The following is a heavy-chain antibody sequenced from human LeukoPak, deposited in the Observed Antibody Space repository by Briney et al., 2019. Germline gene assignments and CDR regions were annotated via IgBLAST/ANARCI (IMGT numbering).Heavy chain of an antibody. J-gene: IGHJ6*02. CDR2: INSDGSIT. D-gene: IGHD5-18*01. CDR3: ARDAVDTANAV. CDR1: GFTFTTYW. V-gene: IGHV3-74*01. Sequence: GGSLRLSRAASGFTFTTYWMRWVRQAPGKGLVWVSHINSDGSITSYADSVKGRFTISRDNAKNTLYLQMNSLRAEDTAVYYCARDAVDTANAVWGQGTTVTVSS.